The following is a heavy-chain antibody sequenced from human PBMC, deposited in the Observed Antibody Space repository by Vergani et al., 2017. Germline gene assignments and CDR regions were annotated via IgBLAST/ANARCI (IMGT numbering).Heavy chain of an antibody. V-gene: IGHV4-30-2*01. J-gene: IGHJ6*03. CDR2: IYHSGST. CDR3: ARVDTQVPATSHFYYMDV. Sequence: QLQLQESGSGLVKPSQTLSLTCAVSGGSISSGGYSWSWIRQPPGKGLEWIGYIYHSGSTYYNPSLKSRVTISVDRSKNQFSLKLRSVTAADTAVYYCARVDTQVPATSHFYYMDVWGKGTTVVVSS. CDR1: GGSISSGGYS. D-gene: IGHD6-25*01.